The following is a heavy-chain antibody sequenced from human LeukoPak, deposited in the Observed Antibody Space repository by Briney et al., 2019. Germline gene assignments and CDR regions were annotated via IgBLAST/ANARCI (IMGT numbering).Heavy chain of an antibody. CDR2: ISSSSSYI. D-gene: IGHD1-7*01. CDR3: ARVSDWNCDLDY. J-gene: IGHJ4*02. CDR1: GFTFSSYS. V-gene: IGHV3-21*01. Sequence: GGSLRLSCAASGFTFSSYSMNWVRQAPGKGLEWVSSISSSSSYIYYADSVKGRFTISRDNAKNSLYLQMNSLRAEDTAVYYCARVSDWNCDLDYWGQGTLVTVSS.